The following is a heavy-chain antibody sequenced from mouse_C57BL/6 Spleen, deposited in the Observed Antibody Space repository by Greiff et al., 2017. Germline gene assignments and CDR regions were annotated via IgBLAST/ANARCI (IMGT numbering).Heavy chain of an antibody. J-gene: IGHJ4*01. Sequence: QVHVKQPGTELVKPGASVKLSCKASGYTFTSYWMHWVKQRPGQGLEWIGNINPSNGGTNYNEKFKNKATLTVDKSSSTAYMQRSSLTSEDSAVYYCARGLWPSMDYWGQGTSVTVSS. D-gene: IGHD6-1*01. V-gene: IGHV1-53*01. CDR1: GYTFTSYW. CDR3: ARGLWPSMDY. CDR2: INPSNGGT.